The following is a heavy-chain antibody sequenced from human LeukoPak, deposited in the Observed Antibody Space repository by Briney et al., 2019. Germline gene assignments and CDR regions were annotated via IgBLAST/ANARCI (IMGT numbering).Heavy chain of an antibody. J-gene: IGHJ3*02. V-gene: IGHV3-21*01. CDR2: ISSSSSYI. CDR1: GFTFSSYS. Sequence: GGSLRLSCAASGFTFSSYSMYWVRQAPGKGLEWVSSISSSSSYIYYADSVKGRFTISRDNAKNSLYLQMNSLRAEDTAVYYCARDRGRARHDAFDIWGQGTMVTVSS. CDR3: ARDRGRARHDAFDI. D-gene: IGHD6-6*01.